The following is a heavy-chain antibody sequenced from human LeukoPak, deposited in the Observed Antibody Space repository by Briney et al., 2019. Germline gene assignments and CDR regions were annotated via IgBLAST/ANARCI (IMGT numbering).Heavy chain of an antibody. CDR1: GYTFTSYG. Sequence: ASVKVSCKASGYTFTSYGISWVRQAPGQGLEWMGWISAYNGNTNYAQKLQGRVTMTTDTSTSTAYMELRSLRSEDTAVYYCARGRLKTGYSSGWYSRYYYYGMDVWGQGTTVTVSS. J-gene: IGHJ6*02. D-gene: IGHD6-19*01. CDR2: ISAYNGNT. CDR3: ARGRLKTGYSSGWYSRYYYYGMDV. V-gene: IGHV1-18*01.